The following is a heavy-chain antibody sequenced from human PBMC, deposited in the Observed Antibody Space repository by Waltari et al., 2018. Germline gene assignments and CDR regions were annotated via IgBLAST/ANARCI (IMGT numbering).Heavy chain of an antibody. V-gene: IGHV1-69*12. CDR1: GGAFGTYA. CDR2: IIPIYGTP. Sequence: QVQLVQSGAEVKKPGSSVKVSCKASGGAFGTYAITWVRQAPGHWLEWVGGIIPIYGTPNVAQKFQGRVTFTADESTTTAYMELTSLKSEYTAIYYCARRNLVYAFDIWGQGTLVTVSS. CDR3: ARRNLVYAFDI. D-gene: IGHD6-13*01. J-gene: IGHJ3*02.